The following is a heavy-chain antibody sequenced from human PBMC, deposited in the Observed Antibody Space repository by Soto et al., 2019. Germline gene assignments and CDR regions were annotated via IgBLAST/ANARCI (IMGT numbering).Heavy chain of an antibody. CDR3: ARGAYYYDSSGYYMFLGAFDI. V-gene: IGHV4-4*07. J-gene: IGHJ3*02. CDR1: GGSISSYY. D-gene: IGHD3-22*01. CDR2: IYTSGST. Sequence: SETLSLTCTVSGGSISSYYWSWIRQPAGKGLEWIGRIYTSGSTNYNPSLKSRVTMSVDTSKNQFSLKLSSVTAADTAVYYCARGAYYYDSSGYYMFLGAFDIWGQGTMVTVSS.